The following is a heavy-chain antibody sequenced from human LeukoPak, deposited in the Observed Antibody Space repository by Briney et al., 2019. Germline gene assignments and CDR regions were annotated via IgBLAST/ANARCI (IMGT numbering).Heavy chain of an antibody. D-gene: IGHD3-10*01. Sequence: GASVKVSCKASGYTFTGYYMHWVRQAPGQGLEWMGRINPNSGGTNYAKKFQGRVTMTRDTSISTAYMELSRLRSGDTAVYYCARETYGSGSYWGQGTLVTVSS. CDR1: GYTFTGYY. V-gene: IGHV1-2*06. CDR2: INPNSGGT. CDR3: ARETYGSGSY. J-gene: IGHJ4*02.